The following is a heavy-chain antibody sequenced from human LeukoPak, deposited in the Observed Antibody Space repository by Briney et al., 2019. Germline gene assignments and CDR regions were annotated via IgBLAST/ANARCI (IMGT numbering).Heavy chain of an antibody. CDR2: IWYDGSKT. D-gene: IGHD3-3*01. CDR3: AREASGYYRDF. Sequence: PGGSLRLSCAASGFTFSSHGMHWVHQAPGKGLDWVAVIWYDGSKTLYADSVKGRFTISRDDSKNTLYLQMNSLRAEDTAVYYCAREASGYYRDFWGQGTLVTVSS. CDR1: GFTFSSHG. V-gene: IGHV3-33*01. J-gene: IGHJ4*02.